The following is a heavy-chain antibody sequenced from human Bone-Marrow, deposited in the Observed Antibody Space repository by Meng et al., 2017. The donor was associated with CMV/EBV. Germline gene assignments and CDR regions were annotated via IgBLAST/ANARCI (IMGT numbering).Heavy chain of an antibody. Sequence: ASVKVSCKASGYTFTSYYMHWVRQAPGQGLEWMGIINPSGGSTSYAQKFQGRVTITTDESTSTAYMELSSLRSEDTAVYYCASTAPGYYDSSFDIWGQGTMVTVSS. D-gene: IGHD3-22*01. CDR1: GYTFTSYY. CDR3: ASTAPGYYDSSFDI. J-gene: IGHJ3*02. V-gene: IGHV1-46*01. CDR2: INPSGGST.